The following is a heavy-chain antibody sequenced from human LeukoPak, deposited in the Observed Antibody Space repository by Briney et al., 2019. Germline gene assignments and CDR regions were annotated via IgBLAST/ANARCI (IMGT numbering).Heavy chain of an antibody. CDR1: GYSFTSYW. D-gene: IGHD6-19*01. Sequence: GESLKISCKGSGYSFTSYWIGWVRQMPGKGLEWMGIIYPGDSDTRYSPSFQGQVTISADKSISTAYLQWSSLKASDTAMYYCAAGAYSSGWYDYYYMDVWGKGTTVTVSS. V-gene: IGHV5-51*01. CDR3: AAGAYSSGWYDYYYMDV. J-gene: IGHJ6*03. CDR2: IYPGDSDT.